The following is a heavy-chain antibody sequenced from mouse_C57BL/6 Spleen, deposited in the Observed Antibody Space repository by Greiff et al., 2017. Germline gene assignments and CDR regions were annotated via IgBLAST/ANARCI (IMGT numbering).Heavy chain of an antibody. V-gene: IGHV14-4*01. CDR2: IDPENGDT. J-gene: IGHJ2*01. CDR3: TTSYYYGSYYFDY. Sequence: VQLQQSGAELVRPGASVQLSCTASGFNIQDDYMHWVKPRPEQGLEWIGWIDPENGDTEYASKFQGKATITADTSSNTAYLQLSSLTSEDTAVYYCTTSYYYGSYYFDYWGQGTTLTVSS. D-gene: IGHD1-1*01. CDR1: GFNIQDDY.